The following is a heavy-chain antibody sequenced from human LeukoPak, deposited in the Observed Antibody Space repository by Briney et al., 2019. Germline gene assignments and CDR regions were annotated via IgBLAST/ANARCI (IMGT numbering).Heavy chain of an antibody. J-gene: IGHJ2*01. CDR1: GVSISSYY. D-gene: IGHD2-15*01. CDR3: ARNSGGEMFWYFDL. Sequence: PSETLSLTCTVSGVSISSYYWIWMRQPPGKGLEWFGYIYYSGSTNYNPSLKSRVTISVDKTKNQFSLKLSSVTAADTAVYYCARNSGGEMFWYFDLWGRGTLVTVSS. V-gene: IGHV4-59*08. CDR2: IYYSGST.